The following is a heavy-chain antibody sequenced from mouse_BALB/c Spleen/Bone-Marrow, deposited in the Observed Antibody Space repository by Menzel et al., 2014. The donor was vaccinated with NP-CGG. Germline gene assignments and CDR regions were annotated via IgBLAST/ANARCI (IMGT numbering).Heavy chain of an antibody. CDR1: GDSITSGY. V-gene: IGHV3-8*02. CDR3: ATYDGYYFDY. J-gene: IGHJ2*01. D-gene: IGHD1-2*01. CDR2: ISYSGST. Sequence: EVQVVESGPSLVKPSQTLSLPCSVSGDSITSGYWNWIRKFPGNKLEYMGYISYSGSTYYNPSLKSRISITRDTSKNHYYLQLNSVTAEDSATYYCATYDGYYFDYWGQGTTLTVSS.